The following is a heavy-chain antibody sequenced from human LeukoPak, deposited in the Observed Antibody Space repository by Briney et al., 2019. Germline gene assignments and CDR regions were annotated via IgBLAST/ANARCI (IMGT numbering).Heavy chain of an antibody. CDR1: GYTFTSYY. CDR3: ARAMVRGVILGKGGGPYYYGMDV. J-gene: IGHJ6*02. Sequence: ASVKVSCKASGYTFTSYYMHWVRQAPGQGLEWMGIINPSGGSTSYAQKFQGRVTMTRDTSTSTVYMELSSLRSEDTAVYYCARAMVRGVILGKGGGPYYYGMDVWGQGTTVTVSS. CDR2: INPSGGST. V-gene: IGHV1-46*01. D-gene: IGHD3-10*01.